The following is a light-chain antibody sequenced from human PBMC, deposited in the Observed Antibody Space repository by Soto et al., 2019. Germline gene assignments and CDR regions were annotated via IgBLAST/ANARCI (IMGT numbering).Light chain of an antibody. Sequence: QSALTQPASVSGSPGRSITISCTGTSSDFGSYNLVSWYQQHPGKAPKLMIYEDSKRPSGVSNRFSGSKSGNTASLTISGLQAEDDADYYCCSYAGSSTYVFGTGTKLTVL. V-gene: IGLV2-23*01. CDR2: EDS. CDR1: SSDFGSYNL. CDR3: CSYAGSSTYV. J-gene: IGLJ1*01.